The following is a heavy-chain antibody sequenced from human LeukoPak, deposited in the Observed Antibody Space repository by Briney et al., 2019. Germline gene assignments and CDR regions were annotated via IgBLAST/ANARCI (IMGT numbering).Heavy chain of an antibody. CDR3: ARKYCGGDCYHDY. D-gene: IGHD2-21*02. CDR2: ISSSSSYI. J-gene: IGHJ4*02. V-gene: IGHV3-21*01. CDR1: GFTFSSYS. Sequence: GGSLRLSCAASGFTFSSYSMNWVRQAPGKGLEWVSSISSSSSYIYYADSVKGRFTISRDNAKNSLYLQMNSLRAEDTAVYYCARKYCGGDCYHDYWGRGTLVTVSS.